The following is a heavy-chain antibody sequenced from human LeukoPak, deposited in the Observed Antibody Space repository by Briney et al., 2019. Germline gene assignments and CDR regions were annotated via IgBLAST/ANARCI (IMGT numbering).Heavy chain of an antibody. CDR3: ARDMVQIFSAFDI. D-gene: IGHD3-9*01. Sequence: GGSLRLSCAASGXTFSSYSVNWVRQAPGKGLEWVSSISSSSSYIYYADSVKGRFTISRDNAKNSLYLQMNSLRAEDTAVYYCARDMVQIFSAFDIWGQGTMVTVSS. CDR2: ISSSSSYI. V-gene: IGHV3-21*01. J-gene: IGHJ3*02. CDR1: GXTFSSYS.